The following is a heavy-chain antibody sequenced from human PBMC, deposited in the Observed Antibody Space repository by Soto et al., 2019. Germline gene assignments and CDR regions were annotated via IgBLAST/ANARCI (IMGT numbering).Heavy chain of an antibody. CDR3: ARPRPDIPGDVLDY. D-gene: IGHD2-21*01. J-gene: IGHJ4*02. CDR2: IKQDGSVK. Sequence: GGSLRLSCAASGFTFSNYWMSWVRQAPGKGLEWVANIKQDGSVKSYVDSVKGRFTISRDNAKNSLYLQMNSLRAEDTAVYYCARPRPDIPGDVLDYWGQGTLVTVSS. CDR1: GFTFSNYW. V-gene: IGHV3-7*05.